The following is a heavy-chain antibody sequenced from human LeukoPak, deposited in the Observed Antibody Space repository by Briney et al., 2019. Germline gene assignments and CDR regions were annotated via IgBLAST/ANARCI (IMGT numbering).Heavy chain of an antibody. V-gene: IGHV4-61*02. CDR2: IYTSGST. CDR1: GGPISSGSYY. Sequence: SETLSLTCTVSGGPISSGSYYWSWIRQPAGKGLEWIGRIYTSGSTNYNPSLKSRVTISVDTSKNQFSLKLSSVTAADTAVYYCARDRFESYDYGDYHSFDPWGQGTLVTVSS. CDR3: ARDRFESYDYGDYHSFDP. D-gene: IGHD4-17*01. J-gene: IGHJ5*02.